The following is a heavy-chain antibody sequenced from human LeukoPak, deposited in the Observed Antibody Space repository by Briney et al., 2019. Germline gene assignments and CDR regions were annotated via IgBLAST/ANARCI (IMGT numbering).Heavy chain of an antibody. V-gene: IGHV3-20*04. Sequence: GGSLRLPCAASGFTFDDYGMSWARQAPGKGLEWVSGINWNGGSTGYADSVKGRFTISRDNAKNSLYLQMNSLRAEDTALYYCARLRLGGNDAFDIWGQGTMVTVSS. CDR1: GFTFDDYG. D-gene: IGHD3-16*01. CDR3: ARLRLGGNDAFDI. J-gene: IGHJ3*02. CDR2: INWNGGST.